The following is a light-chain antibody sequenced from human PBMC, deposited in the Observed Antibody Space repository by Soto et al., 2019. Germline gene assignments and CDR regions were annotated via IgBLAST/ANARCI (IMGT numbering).Light chain of an antibody. V-gene: IGKV1-5*01. CDR1: QSISNW. CDR2: DAS. CDR3: QQYNSYSPTT. Sequence: DIQMTQSPSTLSASVGDRVAITCRASQSISNWLAWYQQKPGKVPKLLIYDASSLESGVPSRFSGRGSGTEFTLTISSLQPDDFATYYCQQYNSYSPTTFGQGTKVDIK. J-gene: IGKJ1*01.